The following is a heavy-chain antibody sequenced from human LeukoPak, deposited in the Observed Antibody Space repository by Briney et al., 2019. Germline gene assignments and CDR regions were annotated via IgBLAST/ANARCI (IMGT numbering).Heavy chain of an antibody. J-gene: IGHJ5*02. V-gene: IGHV4-59*01. CDR1: GGSISSYY. Sequence: SETLSLTCTVSGGSISSYYWSWIRQPPGKGLEWIGYIYYSGSTNYSPSLKSRVTISVDTSKNQFSLKLSSVTAADTAVYYCARGKALDPWGQGTLVTVSS. CDR2: IYYSGST. CDR3: ARGKALDP.